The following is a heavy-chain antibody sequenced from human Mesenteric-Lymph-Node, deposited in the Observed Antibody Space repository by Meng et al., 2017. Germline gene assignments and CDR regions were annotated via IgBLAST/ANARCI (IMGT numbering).Heavy chain of an antibody. D-gene: IGHD4-17*01. V-gene: IGHV3-21*01. Sequence: GESLKISCAASGFTFSSYGMHWVRQAPGKGLEWVSSISSSSSYIYYADSVKGRFTISRDNAKNSLYLQMNSLRAEDTAVYYCARIPTVTMDGSWGQGTLVTVSS. CDR3: ARIPTVTMDGS. CDR2: ISSSSSYI. J-gene: IGHJ4*02. CDR1: GFTFSSYG.